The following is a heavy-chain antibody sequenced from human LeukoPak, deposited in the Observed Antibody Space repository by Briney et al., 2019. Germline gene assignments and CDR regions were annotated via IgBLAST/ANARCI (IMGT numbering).Heavy chain of an antibody. CDR1: GFAFDAFG. V-gene: IGHV3-30*18. D-gene: IGHD2-8*01. J-gene: IGHJ4*02. CDR2: ISSDGSKE. Sequence: SGRSLRLSCAASGFAFDAFGIHWVRQAPGKGLEWVAVISSDGSKEYYGDSVKGRFTISRDNSKNMLYLQMNSLRADDSGVYYCAKSGGYCTDGICYHFDYWGQGTLVTVSS. CDR3: AKSGGYCTDGICYHFDY.